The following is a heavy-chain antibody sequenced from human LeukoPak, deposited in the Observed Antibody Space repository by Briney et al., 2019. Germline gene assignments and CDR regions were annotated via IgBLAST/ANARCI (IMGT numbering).Heavy chain of an antibody. J-gene: IGHJ4*02. CDR3: ARGDLTTVTRFDY. CDR1: GGSISSYY. Sequence: SETLLTCTVSGGSISSYYWSWIRQPPGKGLEWIGEINHSGSTNYNPSLKSRVTISVDTSKNQFSLKLSSVTAADTAVYYCARGDLTTVTRFDYWGQGTLVTVSS. CDR2: INHSGST. V-gene: IGHV4-34*01. D-gene: IGHD4-17*01.